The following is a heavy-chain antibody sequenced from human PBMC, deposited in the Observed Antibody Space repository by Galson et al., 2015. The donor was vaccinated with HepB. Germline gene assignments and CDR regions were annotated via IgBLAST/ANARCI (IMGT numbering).Heavy chain of an antibody. J-gene: IGHJ4*02. D-gene: IGHD2-8*02. CDR3: ATGGLGVLVVYAIPAFDY. V-gene: IGHV1-24*01. CDR2: FDPEDGEA. Sequence: SVKVSCKVSGYTLTELSMHWVRQAPGKGLEWMGGFDPEDGEAIYAQKFQGRVTMTEDTSTDTAYMELSSLRSEDTAVYYCATGGLGVLVVYAIPAFDYWGQGTLVTVSS. CDR1: GYTLTELS.